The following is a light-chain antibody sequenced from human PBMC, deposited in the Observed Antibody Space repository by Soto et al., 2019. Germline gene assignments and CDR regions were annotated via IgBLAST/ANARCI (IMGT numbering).Light chain of an antibody. J-gene: IGLJ3*02. CDR2: EVT. CDR1: SNDVGHYNY. Sequence: QSVLTKPASVSGSPGQSITISCTGTSNDVGHYNYVSWYQQHPAKAPKLIIFEVTNRPSGVSHRFSGSKSDNTASLTVSGLQPEDEADYYCASYTSASTLGVFGGGTKLTV. CDR3: ASYTSASTLGV. V-gene: IGLV2-14*01.